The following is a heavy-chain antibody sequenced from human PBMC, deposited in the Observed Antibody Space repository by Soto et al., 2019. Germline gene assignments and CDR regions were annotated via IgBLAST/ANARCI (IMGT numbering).Heavy chain of an antibody. J-gene: IGHJ4*02. CDR3: ARRTPRGKTDY. Sequence: KPWETLSLTCAFSVVSISSGGYSCSWIRQPPWKGLEWIGYIYHSGSTYYNPSLKSRVTISVDRSKNQFSLKLSSVTAADTAVYYCARRTPRGKTDYLGQGTPVNVSS. D-gene: IGHD2-15*01. V-gene: IGHV4-30-2*01. CDR1: VVSISSGGYS. CDR2: IYHSGST.